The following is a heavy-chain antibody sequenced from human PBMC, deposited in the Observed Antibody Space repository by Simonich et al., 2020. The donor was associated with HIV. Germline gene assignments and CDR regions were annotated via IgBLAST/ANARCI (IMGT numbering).Heavy chain of an antibody. D-gene: IGHD3-3*01. J-gene: IGHJ4*02. V-gene: IGHV3-53*04. CDR1: GFTVSINY. CDR2: LYSGGST. CDR3: ARERWGGYLDY. Sequence: EVQLVESGGDLFQPGGSLGLSCAASGFTVSINYMTWVGRGPGKGLGYISCLYSGGSTYYADSVKGRFTISRHNSKNTLYLQMNSLRPDDTAIYYCARERWGGYLDYWGPGTLVTVSS.